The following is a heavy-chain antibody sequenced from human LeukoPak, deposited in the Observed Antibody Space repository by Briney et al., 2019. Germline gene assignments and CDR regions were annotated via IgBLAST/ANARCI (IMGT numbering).Heavy chain of an antibody. CDR1: GFTFSSYA. CDR3: AKDLVRLVRVSDY. V-gene: IGHV3-23*01. J-gene: IGHJ4*02. CDR2: ISGSGGST. Sequence: GGSLRLSCAASGFTFSSYAMSWVRQAPGMGLEWVSAISGSGGSTYYADSVKGRFTISRDNSKNTLYLQMNSLRAEDTAVYYCAKDLVRLVRVSDYWGQGTLVTVSS. D-gene: IGHD6-6*01.